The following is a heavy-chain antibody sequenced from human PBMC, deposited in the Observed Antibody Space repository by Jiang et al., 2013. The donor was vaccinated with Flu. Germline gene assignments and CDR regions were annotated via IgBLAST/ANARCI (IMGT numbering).Heavy chain of an antibody. V-gene: IGHV4-39*07. D-gene: IGHD6-6*01. CDR1: GGSISSSSYY. CDR3: ATSGRSSFFES. J-gene: IGHJ4*02. Sequence: GSGLVKPSETLSLTCTVSGGSISSSSYYWGWIRQPPGKGLEWIGSIYYSGSTYYNPSLKSLPAISIDTSKNQFSLKMTSVTAADTAVYYCATSGRSSFFESWGQGTLVTVSS. CDR2: IYYSGST.